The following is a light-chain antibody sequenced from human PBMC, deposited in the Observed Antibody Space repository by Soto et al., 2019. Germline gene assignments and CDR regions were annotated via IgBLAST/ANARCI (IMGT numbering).Light chain of an antibody. V-gene: IGKV3-20*01. CDR1: QSVSSRY. CDR2: GAS. J-gene: IGKJ5*01. Sequence: DIVLAQSPGTLSLAPGERATLSCRASQSVSSRYLAWYQQKPGQAPRLLIYGASSRATGIPDRFSGSGSGTEFTLTISSLQSEDFAVYYCQQYNNWPPTFGQGTRLEI. CDR3: QQYNNWPPT.